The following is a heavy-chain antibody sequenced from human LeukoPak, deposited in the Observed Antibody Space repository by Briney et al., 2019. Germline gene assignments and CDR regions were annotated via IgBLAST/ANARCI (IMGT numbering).Heavy chain of an antibody. Sequence: GGSLRLSCAASGFTLSSYEMNWVRQAPGKGLEWVSYISSSGSTIYYADSVKGRFTISRDNAKNSLYLQMNSLRAEDTAVYYCAREGGLCSGGSCYLYYYYGMDVWGKGTTVTVSS. J-gene: IGHJ6*04. V-gene: IGHV3-48*03. CDR3: AREGGLCSGGSCYLYYYYGMDV. CDR1: GFTLSSYE. CDR2: ISSSGSTI. D-gene: IGHD2-15*01.